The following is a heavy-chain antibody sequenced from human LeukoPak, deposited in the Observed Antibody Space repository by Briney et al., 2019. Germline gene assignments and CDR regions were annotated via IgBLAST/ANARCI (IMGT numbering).Heavy chain of an antibody. CDR2: MYTSGST. CDR1: GGSISSYY. Sequence: KPSETLSLTCTVFGGSISSYYWSWIRQPAGKGLEWIGRMYTSGSTNYNPSLKSRVTMSVDTSKNQFSLKLSSVTAADPAVYYCARDTGYYFGSGNYLYYFDYWGQGTLVTVSS. D-gene: IGHD3-10*01. V-gene: IGHV4-4*07. CDR3: ARDTGYYFGSGNYLYYFDY. J-gene: IGHJ4*02.